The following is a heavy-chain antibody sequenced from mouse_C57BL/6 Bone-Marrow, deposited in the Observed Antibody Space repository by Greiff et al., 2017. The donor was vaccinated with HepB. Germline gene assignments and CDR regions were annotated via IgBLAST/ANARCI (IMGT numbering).Heavy chain of an antibody. CDR3: ARELFITTVVGYWYFEV. J-gene: IGHJ1*03. V-gene: IGHV1-9*01. CDR1: GYTFTGYW. Sequence: QVQLQQSGAELMKPGASVKLSCKATGYTFTGYWIEWVKQRPGHGLEWIGEILPGSGSTNYNEKFKGKATFTADTSSNTAYMQLSSLTTEDSAIYYCARELFITTVVGYWYFEVWGTGTTVTVSS. CDR2: ILPGSGST. D-gene: IGHD1-1*01.